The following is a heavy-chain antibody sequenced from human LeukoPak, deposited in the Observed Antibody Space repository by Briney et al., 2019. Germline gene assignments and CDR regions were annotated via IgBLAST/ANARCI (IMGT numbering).Heavy chain of an antibody. J-gene: IGHJ3*02. CDR1: GFTFSSYA. Sequence: GGSLRLSCAASGFTFSSYAMSWVRQAPGKGLEWVSGISDSGDITYYADSVKGRFTISRDNSKNTLYVQMNSLRVEDTAVYYCAKDRRGGSYYAATLDIWGQGTMVPVSS. CDR3: AKDRRGGSYYAATLDI. D-gene: IGHD1-26*01. CDR2: ISDSGDIT. V-gene: IGHV3-23*01.